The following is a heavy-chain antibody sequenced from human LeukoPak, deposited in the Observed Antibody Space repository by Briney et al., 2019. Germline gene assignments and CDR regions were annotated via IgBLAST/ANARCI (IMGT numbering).Heavy chain of an antibody. D-gene: IGHD3-22*01. CDR2: IYYSGST. J-gene: IGHJ4*02. CDR3: ARSGHYYDSSGYYRYRLDY. Sequence: SETLSLTCTVSGGSISSYYWSWIRQPPGKGLEWIGYIYYSGSTNYNPSLKSRVTISVDTSKNQFSLKLSSVTAAGTAVYYCARSGHYYDSSGYYRYRLDYWGQGTLVTVSS. V-gene: IGHV4-59*12. CDR1: GGSISSYY.